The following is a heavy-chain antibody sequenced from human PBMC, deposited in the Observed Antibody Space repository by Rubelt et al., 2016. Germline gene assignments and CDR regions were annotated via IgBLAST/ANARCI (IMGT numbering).Heavy chain of an antibody. Sequence: VQLVESGGGVVQPGRSLRLSCAASGFTFTSYGVHWVRQAPRKGLEWVALISYDGNEKDYTDLVKGRFTISRDNFASTVYLQLDSLRVEDTAVYYCARGSSPRHCSSTPCYNSYRYFDVWGRGTMVSVSS. CDR1: GFTFTSYG. CDR3: ARGSSPRHCSSTPCYNSYRYFDV. V-gene: IGHV3-30*04. CDR2: ISYDGNEK. J-gene: IGHJ2*01. D-gene: IGHD2/OR15-2a*01.